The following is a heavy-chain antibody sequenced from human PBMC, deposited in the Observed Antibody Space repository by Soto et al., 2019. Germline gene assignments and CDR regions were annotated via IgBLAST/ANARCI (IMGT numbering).Heavy chain of an antibody. CDR2: INSDGSST. Sequence: PGGSLRLSCAASGFTFSSYWMHWVRQAPGKGLVWVSRINSDGSSTSYADSVKGRFTISRDNAKNTLYLQMNSLRAEDTAVYYCARVGGRYAFDIWGQGTMVTVSS. D-gene: IGHD3-16*01. J-gene: IGHJ3*02. CDR1: GFTFSSYW. V-gene: IGHV3-74*01. CDR3: ARVGGRYAFDI.